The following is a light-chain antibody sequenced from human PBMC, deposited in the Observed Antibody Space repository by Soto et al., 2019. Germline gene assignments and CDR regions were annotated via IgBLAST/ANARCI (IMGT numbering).Light chain of an antibody. Sequence: EIVLTQSPGTLSLSPGERATLSCRASQSVCDRYLAWYQQKPGQAPSLLIYDTSTRATGVPDRFSGSGSGTDFALTISRVEPEDFAIYFCQQYGSSPGTFGQGTKVDIK. J-gene: IGKJ1*01. CDR3: QQYGSSPGT. CDR1: QSVCDRY. V-gene: IGKV3-20*01. CDR2: DTS.